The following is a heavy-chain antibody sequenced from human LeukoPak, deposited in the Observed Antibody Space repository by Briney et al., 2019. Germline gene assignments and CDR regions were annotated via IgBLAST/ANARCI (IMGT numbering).Heavy chain of an antibody. CDR2: ISGSGGST. D-gene: IGHD6-13*01. V-gene: IGHV3-23*01. J-gene: IGHJ5*02. CDR3: AKEKYSSSSNWFDP. Sequence: GGSLRLSCAASGCTFSSYAMSWVRQAPGKGLEWVSDISGSGGSTYYADSVKGRFTISTDNSKNTLYLQMNSLRAEDTAVYDCAKEKYSSSSNWFDPWGQGTLVTVSS. CDR1: GCTFSSYA.